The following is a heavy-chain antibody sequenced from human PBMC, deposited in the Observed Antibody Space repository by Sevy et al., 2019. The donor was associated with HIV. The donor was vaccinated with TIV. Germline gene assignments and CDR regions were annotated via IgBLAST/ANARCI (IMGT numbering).Heavy chain of an antibody. J-gene: IGHJ4*02. CDR1: GFTFSSHA. CDR3: ARAFTGGYQQPFDY. Sequence: GGSLRLSCAASGFTFSSHAMSWVRQAPGKGLEWVSAISDSGTTTYYKDSVKGRFTISRDNSKNRLYLQMDGLRAEDTAIYYCARAFTGGYQQPFDYWGQGTLVTVSS. CDR2: ISDSGTTT. D-gene: IGHD1-26*01. V-gene: IGHV3-23*01.